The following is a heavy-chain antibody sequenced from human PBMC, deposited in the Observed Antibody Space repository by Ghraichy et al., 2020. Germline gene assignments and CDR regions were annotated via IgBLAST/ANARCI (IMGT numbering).Heavy chain of an antibody. CDR1: GFTFSSYS. Sequence: GGSLRLSCAASGFTFSSYSMNWVRQAPGKGLEWVSYISSSSSTIYYADSVKGRFTISRDNAKNSLYLQMNSLRDEDTAVYYCARMTYYDFWSGLNWFDPWGQGTLVTVSS. J-gene: IGHJ5*02. CDR2: ISSSSSTI. V-gene: IGHV3-48*02. D-gene: IGHD3-3*01. CDR3: ARMTYYDFWSGLNWFDP.